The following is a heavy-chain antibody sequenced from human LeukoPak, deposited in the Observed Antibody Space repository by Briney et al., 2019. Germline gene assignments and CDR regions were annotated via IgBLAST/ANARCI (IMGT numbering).Heavy chain of an antibody. J-gene: IGHJ4*02. CDR3: AGRTKGLDY. V-gene: IGHV6-1*01. CDR1: GDSVSSNSAT. CDR2: TYYRSKWYN. Sequence: SQTLSLTCAISGDSVSSNSATWSWIRQSPSRGLEWLGRTYYRSKWYNDYAVSVKSRVTINPDTSKNQFSLQLNSVTPEDSAVYYCAGRTKGLDYWGQGTLVTVSS.